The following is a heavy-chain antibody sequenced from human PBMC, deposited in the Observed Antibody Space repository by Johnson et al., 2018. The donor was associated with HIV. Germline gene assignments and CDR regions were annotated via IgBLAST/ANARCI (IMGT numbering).Heavy chain of an antibody. CDR2: ISYDGSNK. J-gene: IGHJ3*02. CDR1: GFTFSSYG. D-gene: IGHD5-12*01. CDR3: AKVRWLRLDNEAFDS. V-gene: IGHV3-30*18. Sequence: QVQLVEYGGGLVQPGGSLRLSCAVSGFTFSSYGMHWVRRAPGKGLEWVAVISYDGSNKYYADSVKGRFTISRDNSKNTLYLQMNSLRAEDTAVYYCAKVRWLRLDNEAFDSWGQGTMVTVS.